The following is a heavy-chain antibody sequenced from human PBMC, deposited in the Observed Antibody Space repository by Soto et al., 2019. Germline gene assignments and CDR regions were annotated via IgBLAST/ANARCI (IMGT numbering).Heavy chain of an antibody. V-gene: IGHV4-4*02. CDR2: IYHSGST. D-gene: IGHD3-22*01. CDR1: GGSISSSNW. CDR3: ARRLDSSGYYLGQSRWFDP. Sequence: SETLSLTCAVSGGSISSSNWWSWVRQPPGKGLEWIGEIYHSGSTNYNPSLKSRVTISVDKSTSQFSLKLSSVTAADTAVYYCARRLDSSGYYLGQSRWFDPRGQGTLVTVS. J-gene: IGHJ5*02.